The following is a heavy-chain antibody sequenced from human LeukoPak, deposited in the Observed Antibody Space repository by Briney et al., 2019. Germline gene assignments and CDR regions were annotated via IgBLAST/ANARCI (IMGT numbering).Heavy chain of an antibody. CDR2: IGPTGSDR. CDR1: GLTFSTSG. J-gene: IGHJ4*02. CDR3: ATETNGRHYDY. D-gene: IGHD1-14*01. V-gene: IGHV3-21*06. Sequence: GGSLRPSCTASGLTFSTSGFNSVRQAPGKGLEWVASIGPTGSDRYHADSLKGRFTISRDNANNFLDLQMSILRAEDTAVYYCATETNGRHYDYWGQGTLLTVSS.